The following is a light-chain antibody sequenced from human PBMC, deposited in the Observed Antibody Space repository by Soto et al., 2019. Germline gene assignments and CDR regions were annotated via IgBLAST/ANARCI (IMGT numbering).Light chain of an antibody. J-gene: IGKJ1*01. CDR2: GDY. CDR3: QKYSKSPWT. Sequence: DIQMTQSPSSRAASVGDRVSITCRASQYMADYVAWYQQKPGTPPKLLILGDYILQSGVPARFSGTGSGTEFILTIGSWQPEDVATYYCQKYSKSPWTVGKGNKV. V-gene: IGKV1-27*01. CDR1: QYMADY.